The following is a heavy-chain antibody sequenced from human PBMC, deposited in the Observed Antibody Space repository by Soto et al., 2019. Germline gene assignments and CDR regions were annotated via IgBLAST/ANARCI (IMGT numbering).Heavy chain of an antibody. CDR2: MYNGGST. Sequence: SETLSLTCTVSGDSISSSNYYWGWIRQPPGKGLEWIGSMYNGGSTYYNPSLKSRVNISVDTSKNQFSLELSSVTAADTAMYYCVRRDPFRKVFDHWGPGILVTVSS. J-gene: IGHJ4*02. CDR1: GDSISSSNYY. CDR3: VRRDPFRKVFDH. V-gene: IGHV4-39*01.